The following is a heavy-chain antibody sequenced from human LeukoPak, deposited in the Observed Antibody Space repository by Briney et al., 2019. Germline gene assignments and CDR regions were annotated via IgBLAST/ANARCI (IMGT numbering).Heavy chain of an antibody. D-gene: IGHD6-13*01. Sequence: SETLSLTCTVSGGSISSGSYYWSWIRQPAGKGLEWIGRIYTSGSTNYNPSLKSRVTISVDTSKNQFSLKLSSVTAADTAVYYCARDSSWQRFDYWGQGTLVTVSS. CDR1: GGSISSGSYY. CDR2: IYTSGST. CDR3: ARDSSWQRFDY. V-gene: IGHV4-61*02. J-gene: IGHJ4*02.